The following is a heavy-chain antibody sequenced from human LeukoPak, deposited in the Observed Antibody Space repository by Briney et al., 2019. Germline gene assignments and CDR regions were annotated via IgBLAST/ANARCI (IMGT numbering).Heavy chain of an antibody. D-gene: IGHD6-6*01. CDR3: GRKSAARKTSEFDY. V-gene: IGHV1-2*02. CDR1: GYTFTEYY. Sequence: GALVKVSCKASGYTFTEYYINWVRQAPGQGLEWMGWIHPNSGGTNYGQKFQGRVTMTRDTSISTAYMELSRLTFDDTAVYFCGRKSAARKTSEFDYWGQGTLVTVSS. CDR2: IHPNSGGT. J-gene: IGHJ4*02.